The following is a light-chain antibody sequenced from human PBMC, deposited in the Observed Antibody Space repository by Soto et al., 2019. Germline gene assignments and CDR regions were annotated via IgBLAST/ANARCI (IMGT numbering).Light chain of an antibody. V-gene: IGKV3-20*01. CDR1: QSVSSSY. CDR2: GAS. J-gene: IGKJ1*01. Sequence: IVLTHSPSTLSLSPGSRSTLCCRASQSVSSSYLAWYQQKPGQAPRIXIYGASSRATGIPDRFSGSGSGTDFTLTISRLEPEDFAVYYCQQYGSSPQTFGQGTKVDIK. CDR3: QQYGSSPQT.